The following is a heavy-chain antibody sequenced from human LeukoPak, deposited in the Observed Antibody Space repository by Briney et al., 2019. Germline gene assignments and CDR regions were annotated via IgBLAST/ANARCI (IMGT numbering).Heavy chain of an antibody. D-gene: IGHD3-3*01. CDR1: GFTFTNAW. CDR3: AKGLEWFHYYYYYMDV. J-gene: IGHJ6*03. V-gene: IGHV3-15*01. CDR2: IKSETDGGTI. Sequence: GGSLRLSCAASGFTFTNAWMNWVRQAPGKGLEWVGRIKSETDGGTIDYAAPVKGRFTISRDNSKNTLYLQMNSLRAEDTAVYYCAKGLEWFHYYYYYMDVWGKGTTVTVSS.